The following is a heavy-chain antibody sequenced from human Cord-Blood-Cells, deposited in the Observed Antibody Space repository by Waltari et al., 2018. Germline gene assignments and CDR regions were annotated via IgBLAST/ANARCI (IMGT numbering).Heavy chain of an antibody. CDR3: ARGLPSSGSYYYYYGMDV. CDR2: INHSGTT. J-gene: IGHJ6*02. D-gene: IGHD1-26*01. CDR1: GGSFRGYY. Sequence: QVQLQQWGAGLLKPSETLYLTCADYGGSFRGYYWSWLRQPPGKGLEWTGEINHSGTTTYNPPVRSRVTISVDTSKKQFSLKLSSVTAAETAVYYCARGLPSSGSYYYYYGMDVWGQGTTVTVSS. V-gene: IGHV4-34*01.